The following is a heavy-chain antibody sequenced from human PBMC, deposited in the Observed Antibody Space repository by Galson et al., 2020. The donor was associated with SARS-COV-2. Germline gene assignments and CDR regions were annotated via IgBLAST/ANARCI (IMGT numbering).Heavy chain of an antibody. J-gene: IGHJ6*02. CDR2: ISTSSSYT. Sequence: LSPTCAASGFPFSTYSMNWVRLAPGKGLEWVSSISTSSSYTYYVDSVKGRFSISRDNPRNSLYLQMNSLRAEDTAVYYCARDEGIRGYNYGRLYYGMDVWGQGTTVTVSS. V-gene: IGHV3-21*01. CDR3: ARDEGIRGYNYGRLYYGMDV. D-gene: IGHD5-18*01. CDR1: GFPFSTYS.